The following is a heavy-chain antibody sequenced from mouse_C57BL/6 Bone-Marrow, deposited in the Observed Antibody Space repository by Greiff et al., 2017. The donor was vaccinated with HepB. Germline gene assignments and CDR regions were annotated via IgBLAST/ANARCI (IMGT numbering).Heavy chain of an antibody. CDR2: ISYSGST. CDR3: ARECHYYGSSYWFAY. V-gene: IGHV3-1*01. Sequence: EVQLQQSGPGMVKPSQSLSLTCTVTGYSITSGYDWHWIRHFPGNKLEWMGYISYSGSTNYNPSLKSRISITHDTSKNPFFLKLNSVTTEDTATYYCARECHYYGSSYWFAYWGQGTLVTVSA. CDR1: GYSITSGYD. D-gene: IGHD1-1*01. J-gene: IGHJ3*01.